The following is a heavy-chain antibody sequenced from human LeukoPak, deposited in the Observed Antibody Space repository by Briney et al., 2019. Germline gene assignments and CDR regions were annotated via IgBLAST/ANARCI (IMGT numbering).Heavy chain of an antibody. CDR1: GYTFTGFY. Sequence: GASVKVSCKASGYTFTGFYMHWVRQAPGQGLEWMGWINPNSGDTNYAQKFQGRVTMTRDTSISTAYMELSRLRSDDTAVYYCARDRGVDYCSGGSCSHYYYYMDVWGKGTTVTICS. CDR3: ARDRGVDYCSGGSCSHYYYYMDV. CDR2: INPNSGDT. J-gene: IGHJ6*03. D-gene: IGHD2-15*01. V-gene: IGHV1-2*02.